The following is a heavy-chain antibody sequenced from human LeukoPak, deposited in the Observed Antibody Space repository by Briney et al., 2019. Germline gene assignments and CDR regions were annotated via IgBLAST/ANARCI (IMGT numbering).Heavy chain of an antibody. CDR3: AKDGDSSDWMTLSYYYYMDV. CDR1: GFTFSSYG. Sequence: GRSLRLSXAASGFTFSSYGMHWVRQAPGKGLEWVAVIWYDGSNKYYADSVKGRFTISRDNSKNTLYLQMNSLRGEDTAVYYCAKDGDSSDWMTLSYYYYMDVWGKGTTVTVSS. J-gene: IGHJ6*03. CDR2: IWYDGSNK. D-gene: IGHD6-19*01. V-gene: IGHV3-33*06.